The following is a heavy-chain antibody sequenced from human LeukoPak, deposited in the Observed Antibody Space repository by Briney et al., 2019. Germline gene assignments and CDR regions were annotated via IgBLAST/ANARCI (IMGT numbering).Heavy chain of an antibody. D-gene: IGHD3-3*01. CDR3: ARDRVGVVSGTYYYYYMDV. CDR1: GFTFSSYW. Sequence: PGGSLRLSCAASGFTFSSYWMSWVRQAPGKGLEWVANIKQDGSEKYYVDSVKGRFTISRDNAKNSLYLQMNSLRAEDTAVYYCARDRVGVVSGTYYYYYMDVWGKGTTVTVSS. CDR2: IKQDGSEK. J-gene: IGHJ6*03. V-gene: IGHV3-7*01.